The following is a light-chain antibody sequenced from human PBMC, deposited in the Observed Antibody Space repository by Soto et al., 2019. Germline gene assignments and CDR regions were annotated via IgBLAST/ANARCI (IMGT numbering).Light chain of an antibody. V-gene: IGLV2-14*01. CDR2: EVS. CDR3: SSYTSSRTLYV. CDR1: SRDVGGYNY. Sequence: QSAMRQPASVSGAPGQSITISCTGTSRDVGGYNYVSWYQQHPGKAPKLMIYEVSNRPSGVSNRFSGSKSGNTASLTISGLQAEDEADYYCSSYTSSRTLYVFGTGTKVTVL. J-gene: IGLJ1*01.